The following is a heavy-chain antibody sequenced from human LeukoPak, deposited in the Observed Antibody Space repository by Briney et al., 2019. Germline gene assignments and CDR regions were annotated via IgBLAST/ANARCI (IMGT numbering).Heavy chain of an antibody. V-gene: IGHV3-21*01. D-gene: IGHD1-26*01. CDR3: ATADLLNVGATNY. CDR1: GFTFSNYV. CDR2: ISSGSTYI. Sequence: PGGSLRLSCAASGFTFSNYVINWVRQAPGKGLEWVSSISSGSTYIYYADLVKGRFTISRDNANSSLYLQMSSLRDEDTAVYYCATADLLNVGATNYWGQGTLVTVSS. J-gene: IGHJ4*02.